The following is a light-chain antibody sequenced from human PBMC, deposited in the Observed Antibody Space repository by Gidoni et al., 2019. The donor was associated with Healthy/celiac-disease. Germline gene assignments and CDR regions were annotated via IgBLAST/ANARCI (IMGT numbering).Light chain of an antibody. CDR1: SSNIGSNY. CDR2: RNN. Sequence: SVLPQPPPASGPPGPRVTISCSGSSSNIGSNYGYWYQQLPGTAPKLLIYRNNQRPSGVPDRFSGSKSGTSASLAISGLRSEDEADYYCAAWDDSLSGRVFGGGTKLTVL. CDR3: AAWDDSLSGRV. J-gene: IGLJ2*01. V-gene: IGLV1-47*01.